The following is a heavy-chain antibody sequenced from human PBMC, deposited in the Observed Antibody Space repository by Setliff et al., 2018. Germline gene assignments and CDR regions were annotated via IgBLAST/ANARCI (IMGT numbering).Heavy chain of an antibody. CDR3: ARDNHGGAHDH. V-gene: IGHV3-48*01. Sequence: WSLKISCAASGFTFSSYSMHWLRQAPGRGLEWVAYISATSLNTYYADSVKGRFTISRDNAEDSLYLQMNSLRADDTALYYCARDNHGGAHDHWGQGSLVTVSS. D-gene: IGHD2-21*01. CDR1: GFTFSSYS. CDR2: ISATSLNT. J-gene: IGHJ4*02.